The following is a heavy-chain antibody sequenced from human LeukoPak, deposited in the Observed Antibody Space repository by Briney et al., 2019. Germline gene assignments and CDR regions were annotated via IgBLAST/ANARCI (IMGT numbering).Heavy chain of an antibody. D-gene: IGHD2-15*01. V-gene: IGHV4-34*01. CDR2: INYSGST. CDR3: AREACSGNDCTVFDF. Sequence: PSETLSLTCAVYGETFSGYYWSWIRQPPGKGLEWIGEINYSGSTNYNPSLKSRATISVDTSKNQFSLKLSSVTAADTAVYYCAREACSGNDCTVFDFWGRGTLVTVSS. J-gene: IGHJ4*02. CDR1: GETFSGYY.